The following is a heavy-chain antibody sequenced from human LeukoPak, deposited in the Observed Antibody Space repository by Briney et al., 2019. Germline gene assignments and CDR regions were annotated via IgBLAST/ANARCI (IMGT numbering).Heavy chain of an antibody. CDR1: GYTFTGYY. CDR2: INPNRGGT. D-gene: IGHD6-6*01. V-gene: IGHV1-2*02. J-gene: IGHJ5*02. CDR3: VRLITSSGYSRANWFDP. Sequence: ASVKVPCKASGYTFTGYYMHWVRQPPGQGLEWVGWINPNRGGTNYAQKYQGRVTITADKSTGTAYMELSSLRSDDTAVYYCVRLITSSGYSRANWFDPWGQGTLVTVSS.